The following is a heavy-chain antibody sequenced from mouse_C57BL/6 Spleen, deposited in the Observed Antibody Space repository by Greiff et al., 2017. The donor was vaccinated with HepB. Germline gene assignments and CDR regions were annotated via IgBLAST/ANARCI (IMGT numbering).Heavy chain of an antibody. J-gene: IGHJ2*01. CDR2: IYPGDGDT. V-gene: IGHV1-80*01. D-gene: IGHD1-1*01. Sequence: QVQLQQSGAELVKPGASVKISCKASGYAFSSYWMNWVKQRPGKGLEWIGQIYPGDGDTNYNGKFKGKATLTADKSSSTAYMQLSSLTSEDSAVYFRARRGGTTVVEQYYFDYWGQGTTLTVSS. CDR1: GYAFSSYW. CDR3: ARRGGTTVVEQYYFDY.